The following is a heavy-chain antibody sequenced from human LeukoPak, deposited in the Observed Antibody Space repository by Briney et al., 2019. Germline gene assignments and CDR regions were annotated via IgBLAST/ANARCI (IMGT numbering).Heavy chain of an antibody. CDR2: ITGSGSTT. D-gene: IGHD3-22*01. CDR1: GFTFSSYA. CDR3: AKTREPYYDSSAIDY. Sequence: PGGSLRLSCAASGFTFSSYAMSWVRQAPGKGLEWVSGITGSGSTTYYTDSVKGRFTISRDNSKDTLYLQMNSLRAEDTAVYYCAKTREPYYDSSAIDYWGQGTLVTVSS. J-gene: IGHJ4*02. V-gene: IGHV3-23*01.